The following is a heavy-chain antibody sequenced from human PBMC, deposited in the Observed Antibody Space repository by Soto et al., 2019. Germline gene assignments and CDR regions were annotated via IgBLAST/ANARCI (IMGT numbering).Heavy chain of an antibody. CDR1: GFTFSSYA. J-gene: IGHJ6*02. V-gene: IGHV3-30-3*01. CDR3: ARVPGDYDYYYYYGMDV. D-gene: IGHD4-17*01. Sequence: QVQLVESEGGVVQPGRSLRLSCAASGFTFSSYAMHWVRQAPGKGLEWVAVISYDGSNKYYADSVKGRFTISRDNSKNTLYLQMNSLRAEDTAVYYCARVPGDYDYYYYYGMDVWGQGTTVTVSS. CDR2: ISYDGSNK.